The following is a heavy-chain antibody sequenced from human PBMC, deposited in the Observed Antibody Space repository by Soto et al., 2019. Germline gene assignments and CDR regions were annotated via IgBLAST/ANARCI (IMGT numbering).Heavy chain of an antibody. CDR2: IYYSGST. Sequence: SETLSLTCTVSGGSISSYYWSWIRQPPGKGLEWIGYIYYSGSTNYNPSLKSRVTISVDTSKNQFSLKLSSVTAADTAVYYCARQAVPAYFDYWGQGTLVTVSS. V-gene: IGHV4-59*08. J-gene: IGHJ4*02. CDR3: ARQAVPAYFDY. CDR1: GGSISSYY. D-gene: IGHD2-2*01.